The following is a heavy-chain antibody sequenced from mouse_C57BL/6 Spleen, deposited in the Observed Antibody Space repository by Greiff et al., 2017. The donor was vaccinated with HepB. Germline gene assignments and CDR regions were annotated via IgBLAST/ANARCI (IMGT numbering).Heavy chain of an antibody. Sequence: ESGAELARPGASVKLSCKASGYTFTSYGISWVKQRTGQGLEWIGEIYPRSGNTYYNEKFKGKATLTADKSSSTAYMELRSLISEDSAVYFCAREDLITTVVPYDWGQGTLVTVSA. CDR1: GYTFTSYG. CDR3: AREDLITTVVPYD. V-gene: IGHV1-81*01. CDR2: IYPRSGNT. D-gene: IGHD1-1*01. J-gene: IGHJ3*01.